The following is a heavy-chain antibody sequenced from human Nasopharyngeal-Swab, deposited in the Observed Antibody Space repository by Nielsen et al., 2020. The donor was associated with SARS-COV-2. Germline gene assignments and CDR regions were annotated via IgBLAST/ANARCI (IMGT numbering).Heavy chain of an antibody. CDR2: ISSSSSYT. V-gene: IGHV3-11*05. CDR3: ARGPDY. J-gene: IGHJ4*02. Sequence: GESLKISCVASGFAFSDYWMHWVRQAPGKGLEWVSYISSSSSYTNYADSVKGRFTISRDNAKNSLYLQMNSLRAEDTAVYYCARGPDYWGQGTLVTVSS. CDR1: GFAFSDYW.